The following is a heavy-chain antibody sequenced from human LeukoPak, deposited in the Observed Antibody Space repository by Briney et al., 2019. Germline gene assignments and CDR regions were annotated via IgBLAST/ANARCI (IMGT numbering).Heavy chain of an antibody. D-gene: IGHD3-22*01. V-gene: IGHV4-31*03. CDR2: IYYSGST. J-gene: IGHJ4*02. CDR3: ARDHMIDYYFDY. CDR1: AGSISSGGYY. Sequence: SETLSLTCTVSAGSISSGGYYWSWIRQHPGKGLEWIGYIYYSGSTYYNPSLKSRVTISVDTSKNQFSLKLSSVTAADTAVYYCARDHMIDYYFDYWGQGTLVTVSS.